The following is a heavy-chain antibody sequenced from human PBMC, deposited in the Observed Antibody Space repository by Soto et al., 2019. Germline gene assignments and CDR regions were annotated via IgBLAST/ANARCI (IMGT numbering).Heavy chain of an antibody. CDR1: GYTFTSYA. CDR2: INAGNGNT. V-gene: IGHV1-3*01. D-gene: IGHD6-13*01. Sequence: ASVKVSCKASGYTFTSYAMHWVRQAPGQRLEWMGWINAGNGNTKYSQKFQGRVTITRDTSASTAYMELSSLRSEDTAVYYCASKGLSSSIWYDSGYYYYGMDVWGQGTTVTVSS. J-gene: IGHJ6*02. CDR3: ASKGLSSSIWYDSGYYYYGMDV.